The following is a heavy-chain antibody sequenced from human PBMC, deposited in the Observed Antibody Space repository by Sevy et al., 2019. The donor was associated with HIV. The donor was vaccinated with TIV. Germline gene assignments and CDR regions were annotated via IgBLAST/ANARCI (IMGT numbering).Heavy chain of an antibody. CDR3: AVAVSVIPSATPPKFDS. CDR1: GGSISRTDSL. CDR2: IYHTGSD. Sequence: SETLSLTCTVSGGSISRTDSLWAWIRQQPGKGLEWIRYIYHTGSDYYNPSLKSRVTISVDKSKNQFSLRLNSVTAADTAVYYCAVAVSVIPSATPPKFDSWGQGALVTVSS. D-gene: IGHD2-15*01. J-gene: IGHJ4*02. V-gene: IGHV4-30-4*08.